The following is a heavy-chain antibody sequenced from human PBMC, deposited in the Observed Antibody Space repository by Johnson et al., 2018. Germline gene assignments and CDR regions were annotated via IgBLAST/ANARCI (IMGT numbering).Heavy chain of an antibody. CDR3: AGDRVDYCCGYGIYYCYGLDG. V-gene: IGHV3-33*01. Sequence: QVQLQESGGGVVQPGRSLRLSCAASGFTFSTFGMHWVRQAPGKGLEWVALVWYDGTNENYADSVKGRFTISRDNSKNTLYLQRNSLRAEDTAIYYCAGDRVDYCCGYGIYYCYGLDGWGQVTTFTVSS. J-gene: IGHJ6*02. CDR1: GFTFSTFG. D-gene: IGHD5-18*01. CDR2: VWYDGTNE.